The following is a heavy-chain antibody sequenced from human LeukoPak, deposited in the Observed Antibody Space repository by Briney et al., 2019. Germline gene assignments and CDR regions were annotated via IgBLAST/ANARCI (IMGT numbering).Heavy chain of an antibody. CDR3: ARKTGSYYYFDS. V-gene: IGHV3-74*01. J-gene: IGHJ4*02. CDR1: GFTFSSYW. Sequence: GGSLRLSCAASGFTFSSYWMHWVRQAPGKGLVWVSRINSDGSSTSCADSVKGRFTISRDNAKNTLYLQMNSLRAEDTAVYYCARKTGSYYYFDSWGQGTLVTVSS. D-gene: IGHD1-26*01. CDR2: INSDGSST.